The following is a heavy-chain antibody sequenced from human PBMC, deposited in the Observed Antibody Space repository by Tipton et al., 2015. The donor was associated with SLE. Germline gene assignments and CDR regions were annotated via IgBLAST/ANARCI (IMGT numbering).Heavy chain of an antibody. Sequence: SLRLSCAASGFTFSSYEMNWVRQAPGKGLEWVSYISSSGSTIYYADSVKGRFTISRDNAKNSLYLQMDSLRAEDTAAYYCARDLEETGDFPNAFDIWGQGTMVTVSS. D-gene: IGHD7-27*01. CDR1: GFTFSSYE. CDR3: ARDLEETGDFPNAFDI. CDR2: ISSSGSTI. J-gene: IGHJ3*02. V-gene: IGHV3-48*03.